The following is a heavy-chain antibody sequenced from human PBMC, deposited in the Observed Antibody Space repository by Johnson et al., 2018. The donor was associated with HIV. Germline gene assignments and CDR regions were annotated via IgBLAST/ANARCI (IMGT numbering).Heavy chain of an antibody. V-gene: IGHV3-20*04. CDR1: GFTFDDYG. CDR3: ARGKGWLDAFDM. CDR2: INWNGVTSDT. Sequence: VQLVESGGGVVRPGGSLRLSCAAAGFTFDDYGMNWVRQAPGKGLEWVSGINWNGVTSDTYYPGSVKGRFTISRDNAKKSLYLQMNSLRAGDTAVYYCARGKGWLDAFDMWGQGTMVTVSS. J-gene: IGHJ3*02. D-gene: IGHD3-22*01.